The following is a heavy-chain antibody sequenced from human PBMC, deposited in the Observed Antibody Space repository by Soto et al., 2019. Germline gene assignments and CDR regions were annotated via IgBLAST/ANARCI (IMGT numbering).Heavy chain of an antibody. D-gene: IGHD6-19*01. CDR1: GGTFSSYA. CDR2: ITPIFGTA. CDR3: ATPQGPAGDWYFDL. J-gene: IGHJ2*01. V-gene: IGHV1-69*01. Sequence: QVQLVQSGAEVKKPGSSVKVSCKASGGTFSSYAISWVRQAPGQGLEWMGGITPIFGTANYAQKFQGRVTITTDEPTGPAYMELSSLRAEDTAVYYCATPQGPAGDWYFDLWGRGTLVTVSS.